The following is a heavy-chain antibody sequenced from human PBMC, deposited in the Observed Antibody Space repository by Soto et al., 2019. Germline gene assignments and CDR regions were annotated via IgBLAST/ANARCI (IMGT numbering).Heavy chain of an antibody. CDR3: AAGGKNGYIK. J-gene: IGHJ4*02. Sequence: SVKVSCKASRDTFDSYAITWVRQAPGQGLEWMGGIIPILGTTNYAQMFRGRVTMTADESTSTIYMELSSLTSEDRAVYFCAAGGKNGYIKWGQGTQVTVSS. V-gene: IGHV1-69*13. CDR2: IIPILGTT. CDR1: RDTFDSYA. D-gene: IGHD1-1*01.